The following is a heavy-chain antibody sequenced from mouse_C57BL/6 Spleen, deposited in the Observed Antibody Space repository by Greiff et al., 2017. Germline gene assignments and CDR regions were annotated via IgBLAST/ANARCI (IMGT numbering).Heavy chain of an antibody. CDR3: AIRAHYYGSSYDYFDY. J-gene: IGHJ2*01. CDR2: IHPSDSDT. Sequence: VKLMESGAELVKPGASVKVSCKASGYTFTSYWMHWVKQRPGQGLEWIGRIHPSDSDTNYNQKFKGKATLTVDKSSSTAYMQLSSLTSEDSAVYYCAIRAHYYGSSYDYFDYWGQGTTLTVSS. V-gene: IGHV1-74*01. CDR1: GYTFTSYW. D-gene: IGHD1-1*01.